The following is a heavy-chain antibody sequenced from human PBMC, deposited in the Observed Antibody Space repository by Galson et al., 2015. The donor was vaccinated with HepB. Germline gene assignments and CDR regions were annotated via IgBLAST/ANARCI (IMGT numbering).Heavy chain of an antibody. V-gene: IGHV3-7*03. CDR1: GFTFSRYW. CDR2: IKQDGSEK. D-gene: IGHD3-3*01. J-gene: IGHJ4*02. CDR3: ARAPGDFWNAYYNDY. Sequence: SLRLSCAASGFTFSRYWMSWVRQAPGKGLEWMANIKQDGSEKYYVDSLKGRFTISRDNAKNSLYLQVNSLRAEDTAVYYCARAPGDFWNAYYNDYWGQGTLVTVSS.